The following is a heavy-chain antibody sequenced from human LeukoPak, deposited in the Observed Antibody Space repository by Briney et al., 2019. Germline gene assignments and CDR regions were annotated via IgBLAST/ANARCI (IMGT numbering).Heavy chain of an antibody. CDR1: GFSLSGYG. J-gene: IGHJ6*02. D-gene: IGHD3-10*02. CDR2: IWSAGTNE. Sequence: PGRSLTLSCEESGFSLSGYGMHWVRQAPGKGLEWVALIWSAGTNEFYADAVKGRFTISRDNSKNIVRLHMNSLRGDDTALYYCAREVVRGYGMDVWGQGTPVTVSS. V-gene: IGHV3-33*01. CDR3: AREVVRGYGMDV.